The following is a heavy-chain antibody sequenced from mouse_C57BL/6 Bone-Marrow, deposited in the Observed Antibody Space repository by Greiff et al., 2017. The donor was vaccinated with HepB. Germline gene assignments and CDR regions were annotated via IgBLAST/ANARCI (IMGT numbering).Heavy chain of an antibody. Sequence: EVQVVESGPELVKPGASVKIPCKASGYTFTDYNMDWVKQSHGKSLEWIGDINPNNGGTIYNQKFKGKATLTVDKSSSTAYMELRSLTSEDTAVYYCARPIYYYGSRGPFDVWGTGTTVTVSS. D-gene: IGHD1-1*01. J-gene: IGHJ1*03. V-gene: IGHV1-18*01. CDR3: ARPIYYYGSRGPFDV. CDR1: GYTFTDYN. CDR2: INPNNGGT.